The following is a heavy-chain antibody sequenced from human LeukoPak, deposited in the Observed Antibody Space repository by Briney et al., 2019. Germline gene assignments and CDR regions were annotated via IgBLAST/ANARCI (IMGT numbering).Heavy chain of an antibody. J-gene: IGHJ4*02. D-gene: IGHD5-24*01. CDR3: ARDRDGYNY. CDR2: IDTDGSTT. CDR1: GFTFSNSL. V-gene: IGHV3-74*01. Sequence: QPGGSLRLSCAASGFTFSNSLMHWVRQVPGKRLVWVARIDTDGSTTHYAYSVKGRFTISRDNAKNTLYLQMNSLRAEDTAVYYCARDRDGYNYWGQGTLVTVYS.